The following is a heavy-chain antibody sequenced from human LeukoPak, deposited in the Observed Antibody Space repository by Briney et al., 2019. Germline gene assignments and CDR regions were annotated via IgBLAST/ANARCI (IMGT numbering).Heavy chain of an antibody. D-gene: IGHD2-21*02. CDR3: ARQGGVTPYFDY. J-gene: IGHJ4*02. CDR1: GFTFSSYW. V-gene: IGHV3-7*01. CDR2: IKQGGGEK. Sequence: GGSLRLSCAASGFTFSSYWMSWVRQAPGKGLEWVANIKQGGGEKYYVDSVKGRFTISRDNAKNTLYLQMNSLRAEDTAVYYCARQGGVTPYFDYWGQGTVVTVSS.